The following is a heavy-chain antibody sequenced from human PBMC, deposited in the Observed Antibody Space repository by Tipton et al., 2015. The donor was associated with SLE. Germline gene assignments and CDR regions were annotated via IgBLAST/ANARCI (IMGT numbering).Heavy chain of an antibody. J-gene: IGHJ6*03. CDR2: IYYSGST. CDR3: ARAQTPTLYYMDV. Sequence: LRLSCAVSGTSISSYYWSWIRLPPGKGLEWIGYIYYSGSTNYNPSLKSRVTISVDTSKNQFSLKLSSVTAADTAVYYCARAQTPTLYYMDVWGKGTTVTVSS. CDR1: GTSISSYY. V-gene: IGHV4-59*01.